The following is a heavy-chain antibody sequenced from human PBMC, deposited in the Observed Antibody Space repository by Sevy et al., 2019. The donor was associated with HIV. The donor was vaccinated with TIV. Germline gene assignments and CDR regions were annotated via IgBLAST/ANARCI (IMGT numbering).Heavy chain of an antibody. Sequence: ASVKVSCKASGYTFTSYGISWVRQAPGQGLEWMGCISAYNGNTNYAQRLQGRVTMTTDTSTSTAYMELRSLRSDDTAVYYCARDLEMATPTSFDPWGQGTLVTVSS. CDR1: GYTFTSYG. D-gene: IGHD2-15*01. V-gene: IGHV1-18*01. CDR3: ARDLEMATPTSFDP. J-gene: IGHJ5*02. CDR2: ISAYNGNT.